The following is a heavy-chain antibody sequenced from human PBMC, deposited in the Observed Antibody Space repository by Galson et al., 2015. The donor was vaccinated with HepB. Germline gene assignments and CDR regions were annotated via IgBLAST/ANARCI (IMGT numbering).Heavy chain of an antibody. CDR2: ISSDGSSI. Sequence: SLRLSCAASGFTFSSYYMHWLRQAPGKGLVWVSRISSDGSSIVYADSVKGRFTISRDNAKNTLYLQMNSLRAEDTSIYYCARFNSGRGLDWGQGTLVTVSS. V-gene: IGHV3-74*01. CDR1: GFTFSSYY. J-gene: IGHJ4*02. CDR3: ARFNSGRGLD. D-gene: IGHD3/OR15-3a*01.